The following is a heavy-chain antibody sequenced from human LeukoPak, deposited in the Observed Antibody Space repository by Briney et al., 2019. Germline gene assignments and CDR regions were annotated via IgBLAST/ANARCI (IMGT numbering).Heavy chain of an antibody. J-gene: IGHJ4*02. Sequence: GESLKISCKGSGYSFTSYWIGWVRQMPGKGLEWMGVVYPSDSDSVTRYSPSFQGQVTISADKSISTAYLQWSSLKASDTAIYYCARRDYYGSGSYWGAFDYWGQGTLVTVSS. V-gene: IGHV5-51*01. CDR3: ARRDYYGSGSYWGAFDY. CDR1: GYSFTSYW. D-gene: IGHD3-10*01. CDR2: VYPSDSDSVT.